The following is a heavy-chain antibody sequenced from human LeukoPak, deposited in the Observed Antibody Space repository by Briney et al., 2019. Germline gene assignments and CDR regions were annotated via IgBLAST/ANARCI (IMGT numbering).Heavy chain of an antibody. V-gene: IGHV3-53*01. D-gene: IGHD1-26*01. CDR2: IYSGGST. CDR1: GFTVSSNY. CDR3: ARDLLGATKRGDY. J-gene: IGHJ4*02. Sequence: GGSLRLSCAASGFTVSSNYMSWVRQAPGKGLEWVPVIYSGGSTYYADSVKGRFTISRDNSKNTLYLQMNSLRAEDTAVYYCARDLLGATKRGDYWGQGTLVTVSS.